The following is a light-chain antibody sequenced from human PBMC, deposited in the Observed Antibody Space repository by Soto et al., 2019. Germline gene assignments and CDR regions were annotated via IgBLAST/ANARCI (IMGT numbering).Light chain of an antibody. CDR2: GAS. CDR3: QQYYDWPLT. V-gene: IGKV3-15*01. Sequence: EAVMTQSPATLSLSPGERATLSCRASQNVSGELAWYQQKPGQAPRLLIYGASTRATGIPDRFSGSGSATEFTLTIGGLQSEDFAIFYCQQYYDWPLTFGGGTKVEIK. CDR1: QNVSGE. J-gene: IGKJ4*01.